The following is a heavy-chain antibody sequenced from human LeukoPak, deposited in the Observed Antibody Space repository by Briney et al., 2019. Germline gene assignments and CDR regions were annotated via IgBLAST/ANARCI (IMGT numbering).Heavy chain of an antibody. Sequence: ASVKVSCKSSGYSFTSFGLSWVRQAPGQGLEWMTWISAFHGHTHFAQKFQGRVTVSTDTSTSTAYLELRSLRSDDTAVYYCVRDRVGYYYAYPFDLWGQGTLVTVSS. J-gene: IGHJ4*02. V-gene: IGHV1-18*01. CDR1: GYSFTSFG. CDR3: VRDRVGYYYAYPFDL. CDR2: ISAFHGHT. D-gene: IGHD3-10*01.